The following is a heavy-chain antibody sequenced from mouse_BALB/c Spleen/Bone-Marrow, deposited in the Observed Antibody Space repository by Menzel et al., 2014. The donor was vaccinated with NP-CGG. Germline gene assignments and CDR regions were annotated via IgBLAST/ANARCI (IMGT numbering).Heavy chain of an antibody. J-gene: IGHJ3*01. CDR1: GYTFTSYW. CDR3: ARAGGYDGFAY. Sequence: VQLQQSGAELVKPGASVKLSCKASGYTFTSYWMHWVKQRPGQGLEWIGEINPSNGRADYNGKFRSKATLTVDRSSSTAYMQPSSLTSEGSAVYYWARAGGYDGFAYWGQGTLVTVSA. D-gene: IGHD2-2*01. V-gene: IGHV1S81*02. CDR2: INPSNGRA.